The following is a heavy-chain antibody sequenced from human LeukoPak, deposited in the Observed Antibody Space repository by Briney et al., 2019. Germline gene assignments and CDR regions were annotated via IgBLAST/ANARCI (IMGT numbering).Heavy chain of an antibody. D-gene: IGHD6-6*01. J-gene: IGHJ4*02. CDR2: ISDIGNT. V-gene: IGHV3-23*01. CDR3: STGRVAARPGY. CDR1: GFTFSSFA. Sequence: GSLRLSCAASGFTFSSFAMSWVRQAPGKGLEWVSAISDIGNTYYADSVKGRFTISRDNSKNTLFLQMNSLRAEDTAVYYCSTGRVAARPGYWGQGTLVTVSS.